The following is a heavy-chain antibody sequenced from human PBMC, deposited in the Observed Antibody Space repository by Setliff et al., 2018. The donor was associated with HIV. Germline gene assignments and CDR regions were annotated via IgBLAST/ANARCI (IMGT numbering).Heavy chain of an antibody. J-gene: IGHJ3*01. CDR2: ISPNNGVA. V-gene: IGHV1-2*06. Sequence: ASVKVSCKATEYMILAYKMNWVRQAPGQGLEWIGRISPNNGVAEYAPKFQGRFIMTLDTSISTAYLEIPRLTSDDAAVYYCARPRVFDSFDVWGQGTMVTVSS. CDR3: ARPRVFDSFDV. CDR1: EYMILAYK.